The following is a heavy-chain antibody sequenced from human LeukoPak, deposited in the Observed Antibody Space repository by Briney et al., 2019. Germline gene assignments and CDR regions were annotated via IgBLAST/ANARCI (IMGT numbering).Heavy chain of an antibody. D-gene: IGHD3-10*01. CDR1: RLTFRSFG. J-gene: IGHJ3*02. CDR3: AKDLQGTDALDM. V-gene: IGHV3-30*02. CDR2: IRYDGSSK. Sequence: GGSLRLSCAASRLTFRSFGMHWVRQAPGKGLEWVAFIRYDGSSKYYGDSMKGRFTISRDNSKNTLYLQMNSLRAEDTAVYYCAKDLQGTDALDMWGQGTMVTVSS.